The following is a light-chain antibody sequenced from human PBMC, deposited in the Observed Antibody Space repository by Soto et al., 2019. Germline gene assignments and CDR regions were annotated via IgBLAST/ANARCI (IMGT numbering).Light chain of an antibody. Sequence: QSVLTQPASVSGSPGQSITISCTGNSSDVGGYNYVSWYQQHPGKAPKLMIYDVSNRPSGVSDRFSGSKSGNTASLIISGLQAEDEADYYCSSYTGSSTRVVFGGGTQLTVL. CDR1: SSDVGGYNY. CDR3: SSYTGSSTRVV. CDR2: DVS. V-gene: IGLV2-14*03. J-gene: IGLJ2*01.